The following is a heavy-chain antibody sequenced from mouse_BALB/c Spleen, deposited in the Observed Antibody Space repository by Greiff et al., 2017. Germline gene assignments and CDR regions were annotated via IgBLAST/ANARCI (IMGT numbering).Heavy chain of an antibody. J-gene: IGHJ4*01. V-gene: IGHV1-9*01. Sequence: VQLQQSGAELMKPGASVKISCKATGYTFSSYWIEWVKQRPGHGLEWIGEILPGSGSTNYNEKFKGKATSTADTSSNTAYMQLSSLTSEDSAVYYCAREDTPMDYWGQGTSVTVSS. CDR3: AREDTPMDY. CDR1: GYTFSSYW. CDR2: ILPGSGST.